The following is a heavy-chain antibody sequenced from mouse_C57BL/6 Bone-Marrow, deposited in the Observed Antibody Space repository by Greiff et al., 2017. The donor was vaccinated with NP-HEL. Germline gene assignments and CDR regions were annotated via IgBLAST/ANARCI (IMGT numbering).Heavy chain of an antibody. CDR1: GYTFTSYW. J-gene: IGHJ1*03. Sequence: QVQLQQPGAELVKPGASVKLSCKASGYTFTSYWMQWVKQRPGQGLEWIGEIDPSDSYTNYNQKFKGKATLTVDPSSSTAYMQLSSLTSEDSAVYYCAREGDYYGSSLWYFDVWGTGTTVTVSS. V-gene: IGHV1-50*01. CDR2: IDPSDSYT. CDR3: AREGDYYGSSLWYFDV. D-gene: IGHD1-1*01.